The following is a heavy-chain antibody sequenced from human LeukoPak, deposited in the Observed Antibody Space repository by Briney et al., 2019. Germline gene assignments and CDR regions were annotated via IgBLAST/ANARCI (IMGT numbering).Heavy chain of an antibody. Sequence: PGGSLRLSCAASGFTFSSYGMHWVRQAPGKGLEWVAVIWYDGSNKYYADSVKGRFTISRDNSKNTLYLQMNSLRAEDTAVYYCARDKVQQLVYYFDYWGQGTLVTVSS. V-gene: IGHV3-33*01. D-gene: IGHD6-13*01. CDR3: ARDKVQQLVYYFDY. CDR1: GFTFSSYG. CDR2: IWYDGSNK. J-gene: IGHJ4*02.